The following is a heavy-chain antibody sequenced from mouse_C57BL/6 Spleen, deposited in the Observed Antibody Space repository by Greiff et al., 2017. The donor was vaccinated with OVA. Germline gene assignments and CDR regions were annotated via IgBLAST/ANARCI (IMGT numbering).Heavy chain of an antibody. CDR2: ISSGGSYT. Sequence: EVKLVESGGDLVKPGGSLKLSCAASGFTFSSYGMSWVRQTPDKRLEWVATISSGGSYTYYPDSVKGRFTISRDNAKNTLYLQMSSLKSEDTAMYYCARPELTGNYFDYWGQGTTLTVSS. D-gene: IGHD4-1*01. CDR3: ARPELTGNYFDY. V-gene: IGHV5-6*01. CDR1: GFTFSSYG. J-gene: IGHJ2*01.